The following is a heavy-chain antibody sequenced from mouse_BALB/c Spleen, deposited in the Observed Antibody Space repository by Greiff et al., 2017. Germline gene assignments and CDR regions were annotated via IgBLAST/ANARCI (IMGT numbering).Heavy chain of an antibody. Sequence: EVKLQESGPGLVKPSQSLSLTCSVTGYSITSGYYWNWIRQFPGNKLEWMGYISYDGSNNYNPSLKNRISITRDTSKNQFFLKLNSVTTEDTATYYCARGDYPSFAYWGQGTLVTVSA. CDR2: ISYDGSN. CDR3: ARGDYPSFAY. J-gene: IGHJ3*01. D-gene: IGHD2-4*01. V-gene: IGHV3-6*02. CDR1: GYSITSGYY.